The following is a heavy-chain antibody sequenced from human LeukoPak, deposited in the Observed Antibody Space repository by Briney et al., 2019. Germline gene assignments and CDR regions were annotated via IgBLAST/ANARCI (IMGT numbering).Heavy chain of an antibody. CDR1: GFTFSSFG. V-gene: IGHV3-30*18. CDR2: ISYDGSNK. J-gene: IGHJ4*02. D-gene: IGHD3-9*01. CDR3: AKDKGYFDWLQHY. Sequence: GGSLRLSCEASGFTFSSFGMHGVRQAPGRGRGWVAVISYDGSNKYYADSVKGRFTISRDNSKNTLYLQMNSLRAEDTAVYYCAKDKGYFDWLQHYWGQGTLVTVSS.